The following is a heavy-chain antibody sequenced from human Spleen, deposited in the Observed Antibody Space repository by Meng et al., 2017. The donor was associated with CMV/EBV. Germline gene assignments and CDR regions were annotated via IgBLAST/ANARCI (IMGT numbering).Heavy chain of an antibody. J-gene: IGHJ5*02. Sequence: ESLKISCTVSGGSISSSSYFWGWIRQPPGKGLEWIGTMHSSGSTYFNPSLKSRVTILVDTSRNQFSLKLSSVTPADTAVYYCARRANSWYAAGFDPWGQGSLVTVSS. CDR2: MHSSGST. V-gene: IGHV4-39*01. D-gene: IGHD6-13*01. CDR1: GGSISSSSYF. CDR3: ARRANSWYAAGFDP.